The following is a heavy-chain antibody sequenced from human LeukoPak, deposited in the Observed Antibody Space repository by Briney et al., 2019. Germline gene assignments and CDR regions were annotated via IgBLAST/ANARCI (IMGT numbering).Heavy chain of an antibody. CDR3: ARDRGYCSSTSCFGGYFDY. D-gene: IGHD2-2*01. Sequence: GGSLRLSCAASGFIVSTNYMSWVRQAPGKGLEWVAVISYDGSNKYYADSVKGRFTISRDNSKNTLYLQMNSLRAEDTAVYYCARDRGYCSSTSCFGGYFDYWGQGTLVTVSS. CDR2: ISYDGSNK. V-gene: IGHV3-30-3*01. CDR1: GFIVSTNY. J-gene: IGHJ4*02.